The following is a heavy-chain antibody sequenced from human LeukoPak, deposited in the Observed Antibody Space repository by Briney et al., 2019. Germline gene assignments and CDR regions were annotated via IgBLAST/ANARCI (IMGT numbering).Heavy chain of an antibody. CDR3: ASGYCSSTSCLDPFDY. CDR1: GYTFTGYY. V-gene: IGHV1-2*02. D-gene: IGHD2-2*03. Sequence: ASVKVSCKASGYTFTGYYMHGVRQAPGQGLEWMGWINPNSGGTNYAQKFQGRVTMTRDTSISTAYMELSRLRSDDTAVYYCASGYCSSTSCLDPFDYWGQGTLVTVSS. CDR2: INPNSGGT. J-gene: IGHJ4*02.